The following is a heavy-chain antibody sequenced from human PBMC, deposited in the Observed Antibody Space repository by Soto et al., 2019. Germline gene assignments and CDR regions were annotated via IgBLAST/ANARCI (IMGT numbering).Heavy chain of an antibody. CDR1: GYPFVSYA. J-gene: IGHJ4*02. D-gene: IGHD2-8*02. V-gene: IGHV1-3*01. CDR2: INAGDGDT. CDR3: AREPLVAFDF. Sequence: QVQLEQSGAEVKKPGASVKVSCKVSGYPFVSYALHRVRQAPGQSLEWMGWINAGDGDTKYAQKFQGRVIITRDTSARTAYMELSSLTSEDTAVYYCAREPLVAFDFWGQGTLVTVSS.